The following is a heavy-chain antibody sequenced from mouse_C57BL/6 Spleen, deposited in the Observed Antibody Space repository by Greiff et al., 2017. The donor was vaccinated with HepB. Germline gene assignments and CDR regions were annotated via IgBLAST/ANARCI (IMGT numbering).Heavy chain of an antibody. J-gene: IGHJ3*01. CDR1: GYTFTDYN. CDR2: INPNNGGT. Sequence: EVKLQESGPELVKPGASVKIPCKASGYTFTDYNMDWVKQSHGKSLEWIGDINPNNGGTIYNQKFKGKATLTVDKSSSTAYMELRSLTSEDTAVYYCARGGNYWFAYWGQGTLVTVSA. CDR3: ARGGNYWFAY. V-gene: IGHV1-18*01. D-gene: IGHD2-1*01.